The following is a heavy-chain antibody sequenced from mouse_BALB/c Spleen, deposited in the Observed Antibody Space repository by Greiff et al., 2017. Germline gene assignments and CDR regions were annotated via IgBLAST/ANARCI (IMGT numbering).Heavy chain of an antibody. J-gene: IGHJ3*01. Sequence: EVQLQQSGPGLVKPSQSLSLTCTVTGYSITSDYAWNWIRQFPGNKLEWMGYISYSGSTSYNPSLKSRISITRDTSKNQFFLQLNSVTTEDTATYYCAPNYYGSPWFAYWGQGTLVTVSA. V-gene: IGHV3-2*02. CDR2: ISYSGST. CDR3: APNYYGSPWFAY. D-gene: IGHD1-1*01. CDR1: GYSITSDYA.